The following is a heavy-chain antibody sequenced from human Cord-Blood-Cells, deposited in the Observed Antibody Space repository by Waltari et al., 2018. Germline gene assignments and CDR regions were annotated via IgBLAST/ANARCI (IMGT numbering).Heavy chain of an antibody. D-gene: IGHD6-6*01. Sequence: QLQLQESGPGLVKPSETLSHTCTVSGGPISSSSYYWGWIRQPSGKGLGWIGSICLSGSTYYNPSIKSRVTISVDTSKIQFSLKLSSVTAADTAVYYCARRGAARPFDYWGQGTLVTVSS. J-gene: IGHJ4*02. CDR3: ARRGAARPFDY. CDR2: ICLSGST. CDR1: GGPISSSSYY. V-gene: IGHV4-39*01.